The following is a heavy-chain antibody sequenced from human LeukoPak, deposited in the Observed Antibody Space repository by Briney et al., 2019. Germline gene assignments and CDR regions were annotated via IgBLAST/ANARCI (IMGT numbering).Heavy chain of an antibody. D-gene: IGHD5-12*01. CDR2: INDDES. CDR1: AFTISRYW. CDR3: TRDAPGDGAYDFH. V-gene: IGHV3-7*04. J-gene: IGHJ4*02. Sequence: AGYLRLSGAAAAFTISRYWMRWVRQAQGQGRECLGNINDDESMDAVKGRFTISRDSAKNSLYLQMNTLKAEDTAVYYRTRDAPGDGAYDFHWGQGTLVTVSS.